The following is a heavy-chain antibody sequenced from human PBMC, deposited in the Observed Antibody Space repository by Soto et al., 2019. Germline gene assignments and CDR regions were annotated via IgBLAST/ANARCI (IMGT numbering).Heavy chain of an antibody. CDR3: AKEATNDQWELLHFDS. J-gene: IGHJ4*02. Sequence: PGGSLRLSCAASGFSFSDHYMDWVRQAPGKGLEWLGRIRNKANGYTTEYAASVRGRISISRDDSKNSLFPQVTNLKIEDTAVYFCAKEATNDQWELLHFDSWGQGNLVTVSS. CDR2: IRNKANGYTT. CDR1: GFSFSDHY. V-gene: IGHV3-72*01. D-gene: IGHD1-26*01.